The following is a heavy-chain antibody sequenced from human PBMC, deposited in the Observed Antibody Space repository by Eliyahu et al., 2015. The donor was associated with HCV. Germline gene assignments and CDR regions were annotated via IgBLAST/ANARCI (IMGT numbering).Heavy chain of an antibody. CDR2: ISAYNGNT. V-gene: IGHV1-18*01. J-gene: IGHJ6*02. CDR3: AGQILVQAWGTSHYGMDV. D-gene: IGHD7-27*01. Sequence: GWISAYNGNTDYAQKLQGRVTMTTDTSTSTAYMELTSLRSDDTAVYYCAGQILVQAWGTSHYGMDVWGQGTTVTVSS.